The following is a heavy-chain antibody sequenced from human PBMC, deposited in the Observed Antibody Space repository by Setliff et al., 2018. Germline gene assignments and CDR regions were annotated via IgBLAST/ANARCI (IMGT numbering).Heavy chain of an antibody. D-gene: IGHD5-12*01. V-gene: IGHV1-69*10. CDR2: IIPILGIA. CDR3: ARDDEGGYNLEDYYYYMDV. CDR1: GGTFSSYA. J-gene: IGHJ6*03. Sequence: SVKVSCKASGGTFSSYAISWVRQAPGQGLEWMGGIIPILGIANYAQKFQGRVTITADKSTSTAYMELSSLRSEDTAVYYCARDDEGGYNLEDYYYYMDVWGKGTTGTVS.